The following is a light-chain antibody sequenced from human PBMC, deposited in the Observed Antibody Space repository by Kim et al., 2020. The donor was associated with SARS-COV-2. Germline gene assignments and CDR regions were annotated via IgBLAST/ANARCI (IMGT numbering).Light chain of an antibody. CDR1: QSVATY. Sequence: VVRQSPATLSLSPGERATLSCRASQSVATYLAWYQQKPGQAPRLLIYDASKRATGIPARFRGSGSGTDFTLTIGTLEPEDSAVYYCQQRGNFGQGIRLEIK. V-gene: IGKV3-11*01. CDR3: QQRGN. J-gene: IGKJ5*01. CDR2: DAS.